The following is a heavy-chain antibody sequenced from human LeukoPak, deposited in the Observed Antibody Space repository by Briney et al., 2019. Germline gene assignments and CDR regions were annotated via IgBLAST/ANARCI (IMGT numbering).Heavy chain of an antibody. D-gene: IGHD1-14*01. CDR2: ISGSGAVT. V-gene: IGHV3-23*01. CDR1: GFPFSSYT. Sequence: GGSLRLSCAASGFPFSSYTMSWVRQAPGKGLEWVSAISGSGAVTHYADSVRGRFTISRDNSRNTLYLQMNSLRADDTATYYCARDPAPSRTNWFDPWGQGTLVTVSS. J-gene: IGHJ5*02. CDR3: ARDPAPSRTNWFDP.